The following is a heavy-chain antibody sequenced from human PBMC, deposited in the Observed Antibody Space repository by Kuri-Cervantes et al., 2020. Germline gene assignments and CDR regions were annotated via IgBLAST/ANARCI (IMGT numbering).Heavy chain of an antibody. Sequence: GESLKISCAASGFNVSNSYMSWVRQAPGKGLEWVSVLYSSGDTRYTDSVNGRFTVSRDTSKNTLYLQMNSLRAEDTAVYFCARVVYYSDSSGYYPEYFQHWGQGTLVTVSS. CDR3: ARVVYYSDSSGYYPEYFQH. CDR1: GFNVSNSY. CDR2: LYSSGDT. D-gene: IGHD3-22*01. V-gene: IGHV3-53*01. J-gene: IGHJ1*01.